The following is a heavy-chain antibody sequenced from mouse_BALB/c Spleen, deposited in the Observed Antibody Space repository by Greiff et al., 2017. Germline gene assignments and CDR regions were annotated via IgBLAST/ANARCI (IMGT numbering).Heavy chain of an antibody. Sequence: VKLVESGPGLVAPSQSLSITCTVPGFSLTGHGANWVRQPPGKGLEWLGMIWGDGSTDYNSALKSRLSNSKDNAKSQVFLKMNCLQTDDTARYYCAGYDAWFAYWGQGTLVTVSA. CDR3: AGYDAWFAY. CDR1: GFSLTGHG. J-gene: IGHJ3*01. D-gene: IGHD2-12*01. V-gene: IGHV2-6-7*01. CDR2: IWGDGST.